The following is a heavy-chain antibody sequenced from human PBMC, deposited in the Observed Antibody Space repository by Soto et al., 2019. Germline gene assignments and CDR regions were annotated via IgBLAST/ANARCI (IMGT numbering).Heavy chain of an antibody. Sequence: GGSLRLSCAASGFTFSSYGMHWVRQAPGKGLEWVAVISYDGSNKYYADSVKGRFTISRDNSENTLYLQMNSLRAEDTAVYYCAKDRLAAAGTGTYYYGMDVWGQGTTVTVSS. J-gene: IGHJ6*02. CDR1: GFTFSSYG. CDR3: AKDRLAAAGTGTYYYGMDV. CDR2: ISYDGSNK. V-gene: IGHV3-30*18. D-gene: IGHD6-13*01.